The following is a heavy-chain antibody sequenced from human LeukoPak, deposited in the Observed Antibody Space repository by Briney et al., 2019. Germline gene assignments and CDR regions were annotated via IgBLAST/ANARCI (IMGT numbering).Heavy chain of an antibody. J-gene: IGHJ4*02. CDR3: AHMAGTAMVFHDW. Sequence: ESGPTLVNPTPTPTLTCTFSGFSISTSGLGVGWIRQPPGKALEWLALTYWDDDKRYIPSPKSRLTIPKDITKNRLDPTMTNRDPEDTATYYYAHMAGTAMVFHDWWGERTLVIVSS. D-gene: IGHD5-18*01. CDR2: TYWDDDK. V-gene: IGHV2-5*02. CDR1: GFSISTSGLG.